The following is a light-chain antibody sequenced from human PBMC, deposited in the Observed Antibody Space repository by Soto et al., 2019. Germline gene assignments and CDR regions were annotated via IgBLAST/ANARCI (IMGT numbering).Light chain of an antibody. Sequence: EIVLTQSPGTLSLSPGERATLSCRASQSVGKSLAWYQQKPGQAPRLLIYGASTRATGIPDRFSGSGSGTDFTLTISRLEPEDFAVYYCQQRSSWPPYTFGQGTKLEIK. J-gene: IGKJ2*01. CDR2: GAS. CDR1: QSVGKS. CDR3: QQRSSWPPYT. V-gene: IGKV3-11*01.